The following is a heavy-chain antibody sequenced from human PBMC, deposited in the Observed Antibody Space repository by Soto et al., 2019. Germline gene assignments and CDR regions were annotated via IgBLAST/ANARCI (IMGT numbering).Heavy chain of an antibody. D-gene: IGHD3-16*01. V-gene: IGHV1-69*02. CDR3: ARSRGFATRFASFDL. Sequence: QVQLVQSGAEFKKPGSSVKLSCRASGGTFSSYTLNWVRQAPGQGLQWMGKIVPLVDIANYEQKLQGRVNITADKSTNTVSMELNSLISEDTAVYYCARSRGFATRFASFDLWGPGTRVTVSS. CDR1: GGTFSSYT. J-gene: IGHJ4*02. CDR2: IVPLVDIA.